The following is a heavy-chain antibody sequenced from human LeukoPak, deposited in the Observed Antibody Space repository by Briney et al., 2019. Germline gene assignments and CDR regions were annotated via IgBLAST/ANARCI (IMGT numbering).Heavy chain of an antibody. CDR1: GFTFSSYG. CDR2: IRYDGSNK. CDR3: AKDIWAIAVAEPFDY. D-gene: IGHD6-19*01. V-gene: IGHV3-30*02. J-gene: IGHJ4*02. Sequence: GESLKISCAASGFTFSSYGMHWVRQAPGKGLEWVAFIRYDGSNKYYADSVKGRFTISRDNSKNTLYLQMNSLRAEDTAVYYCAKDIWAIAVAEPFDYWGQGTLVTVSS.